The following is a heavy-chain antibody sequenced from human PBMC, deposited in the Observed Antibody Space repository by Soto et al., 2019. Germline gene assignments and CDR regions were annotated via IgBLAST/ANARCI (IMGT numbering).Heavy chain of an antibody. CDR3: ANPPTTMEATIYYYYGMDV. D-gene: IGHD1-26*01. CDR2: ISGSGGST. V-gene: IGHV3-23*01. J-gene: IGHJ6*02. Sequence: EVQLLESGGGLVQPGGSLRLSCAATGFTFSNYAMTWVRQAPGKGLEWVSAISGSGGSTYYADSVKGRFTISRDNSKTTPYLQRDSLRAEDTAVYYCANPPTTMEATIYYYYGMDVWGQGTTVTVSS. CDR1: GFTFSNYA.